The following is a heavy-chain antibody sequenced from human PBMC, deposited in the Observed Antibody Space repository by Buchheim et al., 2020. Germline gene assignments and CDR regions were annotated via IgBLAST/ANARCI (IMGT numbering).Heavy chain of an antibody. D-gene: IGHD4-17*01. CDR3: AKGHYGDYRTKGGDY. CDR2: ISYDESNK. V-gene: IGHV3-30*18. Sequence: QVQLVESGGGVVQPGRSLRLSCAASGFTFSSYGMHWVRQAPGKGLEWVAVISYDESNKYYADSVKGRFTISRDNSKNTLYLQMNSLRAEDTAVYYCAKGHYGDYRTKGGDYWGQGTL. CDR1: GFTFSSYG. J-gene: IGHJ4*02.